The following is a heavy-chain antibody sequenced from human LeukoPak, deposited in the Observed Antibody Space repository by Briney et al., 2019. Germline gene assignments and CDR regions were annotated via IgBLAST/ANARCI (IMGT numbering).Heavy chain of an antibody. CDR1: GFTFSRYG. J-gene: IGHJ4*02. CDR2: IRYDGSDK. D-gene: IGHD6-13*01. Sequence: PGGSLRLSCAVSGFTFSRYGMSWVRQAPGKGLEWVAFIRYDGSDKYYADSVKGRFTISRDNSKNTLYLQMNSLRAEDTAVYYCAKRTGYSSSWYFGIDYWGQGTLVTVSS. V-gene: IGHV3-30*02. CDR3: AKRTGYSSSWYFGIDY.